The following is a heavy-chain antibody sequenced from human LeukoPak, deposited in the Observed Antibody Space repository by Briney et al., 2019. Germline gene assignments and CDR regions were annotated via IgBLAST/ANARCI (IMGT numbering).Heavy chain of an antibody. CDR1: GGSISSGGYY. CDR2: IYYSGST. J-gene: IGHJ4*02. D-gene: IGHD3-3*01. CDR3: ASYGVPGYYDFWSGYSGLYYFDY. Sequence: PSQTLSLTCTVSGGSISSGGYYWSWIRQHPGKGLEWIGYIYYSGSTYYNPSLKSRVTISVDTSQNQFSLKLSSVTAADTAVYYCASYGVPGYYDFWSGYSGLYYFDYWGQGTLVTVSS. V-gene: IGHV4-31*03.